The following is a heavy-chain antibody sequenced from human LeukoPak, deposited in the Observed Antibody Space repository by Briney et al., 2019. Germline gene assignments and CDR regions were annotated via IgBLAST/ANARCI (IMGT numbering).Heavy chain of an antibody. CDR1: GYTFTIYS. CDR2: ISAYNGNT. Sequence: ASVKVSCKASGYTFTIYSFSWVRQAPRQGLEWLGWISAYNGNTNYAQKIQGRVTMTTDTSTSTTYMELRSLKSDDTAVYYCARVVTGSYYIDYWGQGTLVTVSS. D-gene: IGHD1-26*01. V-gene: IGHV1-18*01. CDR3: ARVVTGSYYIDY. J-gene: IGHJ4*02.